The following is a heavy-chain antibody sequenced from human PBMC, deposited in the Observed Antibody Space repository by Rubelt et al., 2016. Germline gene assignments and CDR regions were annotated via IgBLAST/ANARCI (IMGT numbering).Heavy chain of an antibody. V-gene: IGHV3-64*02. D-gene: IGHD2-8*01. Sequence: RGGSLRLSCAVSGFSFRSYAMHWVRQAPGKGLEYVSGISSNGGSTYHADSVKGRFTISRDNSKNTLDLQMGSLRAEDMAVFYCAREYCNNGVCYFYFDYWGQGTLVTVSS. CDR1: GFSFRSYA. J-gene: IGHJ4*02. CDR2: ISSNGGST. CDR3: AREYCNNGVCYFYFDY.